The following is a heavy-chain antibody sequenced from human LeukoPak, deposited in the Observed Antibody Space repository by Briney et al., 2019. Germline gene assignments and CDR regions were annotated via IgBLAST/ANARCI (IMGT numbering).Heavy chain of an antibody. D-gene: IGHD2-21*01. Sequence: ASVKVSCKASGYTFTGYYMHWVRQAPGQGLEWMGWIIPNSGGTNYAQKFQGRVTMTRDTSISTAYMEVSWLTSDDTAIYYCARAARLQGGLYLIGRWGQGTLFPVPS. CDR2: IIPNSGGT. J-gene: IGHJ4*02. CDR1: GYTFTGYY. V-gene: IGHV1-2*02. CDR3: ARAARLQGGLYLIGR.